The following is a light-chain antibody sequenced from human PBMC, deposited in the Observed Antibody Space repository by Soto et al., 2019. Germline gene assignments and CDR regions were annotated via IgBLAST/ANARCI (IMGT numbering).Light chain of an antibody. CDR3: TSYTTSLYV. CDR1: SGDIGGHKY. Sequence: QSVLTQPASVSGSPGQSITISCSGSSGDIGGHKYVSWYQQHPGKAPKLIIYDLTNRPSGVSNRFSGSKSGNTASLTISGLQAEDEADYYCTSYTTSLYVFGSGTQLTVL. J-gene: IGLJ7*01. V-gene: IGLV2-14*01. CDR2: DLT.